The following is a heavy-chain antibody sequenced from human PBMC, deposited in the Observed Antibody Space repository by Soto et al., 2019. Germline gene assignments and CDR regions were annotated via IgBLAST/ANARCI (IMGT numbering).Heavy chain of an antibody. J-gene: IGHJ6*03. D-gene: IGHD3-10*01. CDR1: GFTFSSYW. CDR3: ARARITMVRGVMSYYYMDV. V-gene: IGHV3-7*04. Sequence: EVQLVESGGGLVQPGGSLRLSCAASGFTFSSYWMSWVRQAPGKGLEWVANIKQDGSEKYYVDSVKGRFTISRDNAKNSLYLQMNSLRAEDTAVYYCARARITMVRGVMSYYYMDVWGKGTTVTVSS. CDR2: IKQDGSEK.